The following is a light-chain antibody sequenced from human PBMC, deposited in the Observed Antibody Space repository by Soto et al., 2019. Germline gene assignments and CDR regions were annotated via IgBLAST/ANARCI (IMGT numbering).Light chain of an antibody. CDR3: RHYNTYSPPYT. CDR2: KAT. Sequence: DIQMTQFPATLSASVGARVTITCRASQSISYWLAWYQQKPGKAPNLLIYKATTLESGVPSRFSDSGSGTEFTLTITSLQPDDFATYYCRHYNTYSPPYTFGQGTKLEIK. CDR1: QSISYW. V-gene: IGKV1-5*03. J-gene: IGKJ2*01.